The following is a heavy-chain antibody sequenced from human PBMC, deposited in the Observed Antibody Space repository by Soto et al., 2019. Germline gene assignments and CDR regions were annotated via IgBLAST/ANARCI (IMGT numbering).Heavy chain of an antibody. V-gene: IGHV3-23*01. CDR1: GFTFSSYA. D-gene: IGHD3-9*01. J-gene: IGHJ4*02. CDR3: AKSPGYYPTGPDY. CDR2: ISGGGGST. Sequence: PGGSLRLSCAASGFTFSSYAMSWVRQAPGKGLEWVSVISGGGGSTYHADSVKGRFTISRDNSKNTLYLQMNSLRAEDTAVYYCAKSPGYYPTGPDYWGQGTLVTVSS.